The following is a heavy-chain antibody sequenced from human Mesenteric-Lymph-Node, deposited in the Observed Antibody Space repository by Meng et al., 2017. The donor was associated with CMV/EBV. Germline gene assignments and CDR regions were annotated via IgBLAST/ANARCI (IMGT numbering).Heavy chain of an antibody. Sequence: SETLSLTCSVSDGSISSYYWSWIRQPPGKGLEWIGYIYYSGNTNYNPSLQSRVTMSVDTSKNQFSLKLSSVTAADTAVYYCARGMTVATVTTFRQTYYFDYWGQGTLVTVSS. CDR2: IYYSGNT. D-gene: IGHD4-17*01. V-gene: IGHV4-59*01. J-gene: IGHJ4*02. CDR1: DGSISSYY. CDR3: ARGMTVATVTTFRQTYYFDY.